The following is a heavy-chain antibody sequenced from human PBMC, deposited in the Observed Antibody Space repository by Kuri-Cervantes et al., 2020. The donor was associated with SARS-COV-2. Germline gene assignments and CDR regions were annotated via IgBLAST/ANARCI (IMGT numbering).Heavy chain of an antibody. J-gene: IGHJ5*02. Sequence: SETLSLTCAVSGYSISSGYYWGWIRQPPGKGLEWIGSIYHSGSTYYNPSLKSRVTISVDTSKNQFSLKLSSVTAADTAVYYCARVIPRGSSTVTQLKGYNWFDPWGQGTLVTVSS. V-gene: IGHV4-38-2*01. CDR3: ARVIPRGSSTVTQLKGYNWFDP. CDR2: IYHSGST. CDR1: GYSISSGYY. D-gene: IGHD4-17*01.